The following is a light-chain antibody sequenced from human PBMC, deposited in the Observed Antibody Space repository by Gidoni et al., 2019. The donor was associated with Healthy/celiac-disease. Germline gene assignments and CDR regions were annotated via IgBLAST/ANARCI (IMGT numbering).Light chain of an antibody. CDR3: QVWDSSSDHYV. V-gene: IGLV3-21*04. Sequence: SYVLTQPPSVSVAPGKTARITCGGNNIGSKSVHWYQQKPGQAPVLVIYYDSDRPSGSPERFSGSNSGNTATLTLSRVEAGDEADYYCQVWDSSSDHYVFGTGTKVTVL. CDR1: NIGSKS. CDR2: YDS. J-gene: IGLJ1*01.